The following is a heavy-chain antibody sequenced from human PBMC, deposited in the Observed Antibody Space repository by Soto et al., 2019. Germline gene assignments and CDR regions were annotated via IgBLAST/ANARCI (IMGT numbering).Heavy chain of an antibody. V-gene: IGHV3-11*01. J-gene: IGHJ6*04. D-gene: IGHD3-16*01. CDR3: LSLRYAFRRIGV. Sequence: QVQLVESGGGLVKPGGTLRLSCAASGFTFSDYHMTWIRQAPGKGLACVSYISGGGGSTYYADSVKGRFTISRDNAKDSVYLQMNSLRAEDTAVYYGLSLRYAFRRIGVWGKGTTVTVSS. CDR1: GFTFSDYH. CDR2: ISGGGGST.